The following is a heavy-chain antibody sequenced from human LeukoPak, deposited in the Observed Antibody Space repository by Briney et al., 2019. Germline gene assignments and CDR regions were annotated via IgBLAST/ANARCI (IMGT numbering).Heavy chain of an antibody. J-gene: IGHJ4*02. Sequence: GESLRLSCAASGFTFDDYAMHWVRQAPGKGLEWVSLISGDGGSTYYADSVKGRFTISRDNSKNSLYLQMNSLRTEDTALYYCANDIYTSRGQLAFDYWGQGTLVTVSS. CDR3: ANDIYTSRGQLAFDY. D-gene: IGHD6-13*01. V-gene: IGHV3-43*02. CDR1: GFTFDDYA. CDR2: ISGDGGST.